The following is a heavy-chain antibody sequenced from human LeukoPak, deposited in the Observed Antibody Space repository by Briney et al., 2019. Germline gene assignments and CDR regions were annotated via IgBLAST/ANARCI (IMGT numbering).Heavy chain of an antibody. CDR1: GYTFTGYY. V-gene: IGHV1-2*06. CDR2: INPNSGGT. J-gene: IGHJ6*02. Sequence: ASVKVSCKASGYTFTGYYMHWVRQAPGQGLEWMGRINPNSGGTNYAQKFQGRVTMTRDTSISTAYMELSRLRSDDTAVYYCASSYSSGWSQPTYYYYYGMDVWGQGTTVTVSS. D-gene: IGHD6-19*01. CDR3: ASSYSSGWSQPTYYYYYGMDV.